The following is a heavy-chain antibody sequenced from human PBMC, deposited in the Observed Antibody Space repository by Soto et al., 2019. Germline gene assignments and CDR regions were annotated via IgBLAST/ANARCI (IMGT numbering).Heavy chain of an antibody. CDR2: ISYDGSNK. J-gene: IGHJ4*02. D-gene: IGHD2-15*01. CDR1: GFTFSSYA. V-gene: IGHV3-30-3*01. CDR3: AREGASIVVVVAATGAAFDY. Sequence: QVQLVESGGGVVQPGRSLRLSCAASGFTFSSYAMHWVRQAPGKGLGWVAVISYDGSNKYYADSVKGRFTISRDNSKNTLYLQMNSRRAEDTAVYYCAREGASIVVVVAATGAAFDYWGQGTLVTVTS.